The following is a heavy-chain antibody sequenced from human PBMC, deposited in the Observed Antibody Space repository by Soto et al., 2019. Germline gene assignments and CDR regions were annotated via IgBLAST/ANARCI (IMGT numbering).Heavy chain of an antibody. CDR2: ISYDGSYK. CDR1: GFTFSSYG. J-gene: IGHJ4*02. CDR3: AKEGSVVATTPDFDY. V-gene: IGHV3-30*18. Sequence: QVQLVESGGGVVQPGRSLRLSCAASGFTFSSYGMHWVRQAPGKGLEWVAVISYDGSYKYYADSMKGRVTISRDNSKNTLYVQMNSLRAVDTAVYYCAKEGSVVATTPDFDYWGQGTLVTVSS. D-gene: IGHD5-12*01.